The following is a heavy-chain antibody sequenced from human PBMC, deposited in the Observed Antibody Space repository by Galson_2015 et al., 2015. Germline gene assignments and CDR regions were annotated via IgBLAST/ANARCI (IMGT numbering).Heavy chain of an antibody. CDR2: ISYDGSNK. V-gene: IGHV3-30-3*01. J-gene: IGHJ6*02. Sequence: SLRLSCAASGFTFSSYAMHWVRQAPGKGLEWVAVISYDGSNKYYADSVNGRFTISRENSKNTMYLQMNSLSAEDTAVYDCARGGSDDYVWGSYRYTGGCYYGMVVWGQGTTVTVSS. CDR3: ARGGSDDYVWGSYRYTGGCYYGMVV. D-gene: IGHD3-16*02. CDR1: GFTFSSYA.